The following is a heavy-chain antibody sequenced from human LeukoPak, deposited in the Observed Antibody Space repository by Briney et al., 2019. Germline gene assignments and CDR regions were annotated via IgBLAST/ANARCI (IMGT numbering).Heavy chain of an antibody. D-gene: IGHD2-2*02. J-gene: IGHJ4*02. V-gene: IGHV1-18*01. CDR3: ARDRSYAPTSTPNCSSTSCYTNFWTVDLDY. Sequence: ASVKVSCKASGYTFTSYGISWVRQAPEQGLEWMGWISAYNGNTNYAQKLQGRVTMTTDTSTSTAYMELRSLRSDDTAVYYCARDRSYAPTSTPNCSSTSCYTNFWTVDLDYWGQGTLVTVSS. CDR2: ISAYNGNT. CDR1: GYTFTSYG.